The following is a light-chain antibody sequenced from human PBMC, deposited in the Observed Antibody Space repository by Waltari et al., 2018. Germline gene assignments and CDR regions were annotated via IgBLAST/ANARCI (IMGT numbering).Light chain of an antibody. CDR2: EIS. V-gene: IGLV2-14*01. CDR1: SSDIGHYNY. CDR3: TSYTYSDTLA. J-gene: IGLJ2*01. Sequence: QSALTQPASVSASPGQSITISCTGTSSDIGHYNYVSCYQQHPGKAPKLIIYEISYRPYGVSDRFSGSKSCNTASLTISGLRGEDEADYYCTSYTYSDTLAFGGGTKLTVL.